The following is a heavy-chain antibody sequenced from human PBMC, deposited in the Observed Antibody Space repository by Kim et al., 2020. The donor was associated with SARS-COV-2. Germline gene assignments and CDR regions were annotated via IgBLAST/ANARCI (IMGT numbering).Heavy chain of an antibody. D-gene: IGHD3-22*01. CDR3: ATSKGMQYSDSSGYYFAY. CDR2: IIPIFTTT. J-gene: IGHJ4*02. Sequence: SVKVSCKASGGTFNSYVISWLRQAPGQGLEWMAGIIPIFTTTHYAQRFQGRITITADESTSTAYMELSSLGSEDTAVYFCATSKGMQYSDSSGYYFAYWGQGTLVTVSS. CDR1: GGTFNSYV. V-gene: IGHV1-69*13.